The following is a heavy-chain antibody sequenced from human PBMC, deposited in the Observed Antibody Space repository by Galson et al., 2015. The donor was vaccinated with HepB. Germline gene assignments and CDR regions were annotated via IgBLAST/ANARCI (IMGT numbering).Heavy chain of an antibody. J-gene: IGHJ4*02. CDR1: GFTFSSYS. CDR2: ISSSSSTI. V-gene: IGHV3-48*02. D-gene: IGHD5-24*01. CDR3: ASSHRDGYQFPIDY. Sequence: SLRLSCAASGFTFSSYSMNWVRQAPGEGPEWVSYISSSSSTIYYADSVKGRFTISRDNAKNSLYLQMNSLRDEDTAVYYCASSHRDGYQFPIDYWGQGTLVTVSS.